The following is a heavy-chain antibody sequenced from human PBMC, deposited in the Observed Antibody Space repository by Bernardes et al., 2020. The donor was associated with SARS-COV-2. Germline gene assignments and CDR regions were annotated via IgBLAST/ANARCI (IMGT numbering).Heavy chain of an antibody. J-gene: IGHJ4*02. CDR2: ISGSGGST. Sequence: GGSLRLSCAASGFTFSSYAMSWVRQAPGKGLEWVSAISGSGGSTYYADSVKGRFTISRDNSKNTLYLQMNSLRAEDTAVYYCAKVIFRYCSSTSCPYYFDYWGQGTLVTVSS. D-gene: IGHD2-2*01. V-gene: IGHV3-23*01. CDR3: AKVIFRYCSSTSCPYYFDY. CDR1: GFTFSSYA.